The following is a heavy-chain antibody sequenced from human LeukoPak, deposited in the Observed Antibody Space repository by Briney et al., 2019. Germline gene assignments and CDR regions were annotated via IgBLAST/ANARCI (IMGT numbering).Heavy chain of an antibody. CDR3: ARGSRTWNPEWGPDY. Sequence: ASVKVSCKASGYTFTGYYMHWVRQAPGQGLEWMGWINPSGGSTSFAQKFQGRVTMTRDTSTSTVYMELSSLRSEDTAVYYCARGSRTWNPEWGPDYWGQGTLVTVSS. J-gene: IGHJ4*02. V-gene: IGHV1-46*01. D-gene: IGHD1-1*01. CDR2: INPSGGST. CDR1: GYTFTGYY.